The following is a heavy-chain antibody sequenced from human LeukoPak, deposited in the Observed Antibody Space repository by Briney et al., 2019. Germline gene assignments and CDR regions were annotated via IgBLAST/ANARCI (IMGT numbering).Heavy chain of an antibody. CDR1: GGTFSSYT. CDR2: IIPILGIA. J-gene: IGHJ4*02. V-gene: IGHV1-69*02. D-gene: IGHD2-2*01. Sequence: ASVKVSCKASGGTFSSYTISWVRQAPGQGLEWMGRIIPILGIANYAQKFQGRVTITADKSTSTAYMELSSLRSEDTAVYYCARGAVVVPAAWAWGQGTLVTVSS. CDR3: ARGAVVVPAAWA.